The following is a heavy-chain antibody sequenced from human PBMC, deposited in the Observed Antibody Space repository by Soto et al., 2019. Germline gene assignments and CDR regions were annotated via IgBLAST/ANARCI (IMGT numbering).Heavy chain of an antibody. J-gene: IGHJ5*02. D-gene: IGHD6-19*01. Sequence: QVQLVQSGGEVKFPGASVKVSCKASGYTFTSYGISWVRQAPGQGLEWMGWISGYEGNTNYAQKVPGRVSLTTDTSTNSAYMELRSLTSDDTAGYYGSRAGAVAGSAVGWVDPWGHGTLVSVSP. V-gene: IGHV1-18*01. CDR2: ISGYEGNT. CDR1: GYTFTSYG. CDR3: SRAGAVAGSAVGWVDP.